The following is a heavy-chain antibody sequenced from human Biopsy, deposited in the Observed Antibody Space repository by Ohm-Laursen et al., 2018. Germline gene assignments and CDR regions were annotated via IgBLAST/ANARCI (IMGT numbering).Heavy chain of an antibody. CDR3: ARDSSRRAREGGMDV. CDR2: IITVSETA. CDR1: GGAFTNYA. Sequence: SSVKVSCKASGGAFTNYAINWVRQAPGHGLEWMGGIITVSETAGYAERFQGRVTITADVTTTTAYMDLSGLRSEDTAVYYCARDSSRRAREGGMDVWGQGTTVTVSS. D-gene: IGHD6-6*01. J-gene: IGHJ6*02. V-gene: IGHV1-69*01.